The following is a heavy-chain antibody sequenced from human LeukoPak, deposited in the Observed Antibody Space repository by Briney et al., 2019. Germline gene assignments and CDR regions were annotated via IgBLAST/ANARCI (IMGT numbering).Heavy chain of an antibody. CDR3: ARSWIQLWYYDF. J-gene: IGHJ4*02. V-gene: IGHV4-39*01. CDR2: FYYSGTS. CDR1: GDSISSSTYY. Sequence: SETLSLTCTVSGDSISSSTYYWGWIRQPPGKGLEWIGNFYYSGTSYYNPSLKGRVTISVDTSKNQFSLKLSTVTAADTALYYCARSWIQLWYYDFWGQGTLVTVSS. D-gene: IGHD5-18*01.